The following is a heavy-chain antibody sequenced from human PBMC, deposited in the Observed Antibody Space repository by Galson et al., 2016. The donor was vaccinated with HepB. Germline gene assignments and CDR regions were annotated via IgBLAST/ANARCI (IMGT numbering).Heavy chain of an antibody. CDR3: ARDATRGGDFDH. Sequence: SLRLSCATSGFTFTKFYFSWVRQAPGKGLEWISYIGNGPSATFFADSVQGRFSISRDNTRNSVSLQMSTLRAEDTAVYYCARDATRGGDFDHWAQGTLVIVSS. V-gene: IGHV3-11*01. D-gene: IGHD3-10*01. CDR2: IGNGPSAT. J-gene: IGHJ4*02. CDR1: GFTFTKFY.